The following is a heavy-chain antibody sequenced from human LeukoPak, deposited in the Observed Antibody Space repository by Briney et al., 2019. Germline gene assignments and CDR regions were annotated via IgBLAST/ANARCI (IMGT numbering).Heavy chain of an antibody. J-gene: IGHJ6*02. D-gene: IGHD1-14*01. V-gene: IGHV3-33*01. CDR2: IWYDGSNK. CDR1: GFTFSSYG. Sequence: GGSLRLSCAASGFTFSSYGMHWVRQAPGKGLEWVAVIWYDGSNKYYADSVKGRFTISRDNSENTLYLQMNSLRAEDTAVYYCAREPYRRAPNYYYYGMDVWGQGTTVTVSS. CDR3: AREPYRRAPNYYYYGMDV.